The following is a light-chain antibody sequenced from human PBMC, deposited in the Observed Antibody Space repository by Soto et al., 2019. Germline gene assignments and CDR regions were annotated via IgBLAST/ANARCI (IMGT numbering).Light chain of an antibody. CDR3: QQDGSSPWT. Sequence: IVLTQSPGTLSLSPWERATLSCRASQSVSSSYLAWYQQKPGQARRPLICVASXXXTGXPDRFSGSGSGTDSTLTISRLEXXEFAVYYCQQDGSSPWTFGQGTKVDIK. CDR2: VAS. CDR1: QSVSSSY. J-gene: IGKJ1*01. V-gene: IGKV3-20*01.